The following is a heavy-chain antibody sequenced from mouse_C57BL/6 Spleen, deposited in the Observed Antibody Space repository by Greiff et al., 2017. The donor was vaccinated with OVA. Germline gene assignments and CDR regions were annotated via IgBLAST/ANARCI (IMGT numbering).Heavy chain of an antibody. CDR1: GYTFTSYW. V-gene: IGHV1-64*01. Sequence: QVQLKQPGAELVKPGASVKLSCKASGYTFTSYWMHWVKQRPGQGLEWIGMIHPNSGSTNYNEKFKSKATLTVDKSSSTAYMQLSSLTSEDSAVYYCARGNGSSSWYFDVWGTGTTVTVSS. D-gene: IGHD1-1*01. J-gene: IGHJ1*03. CDR3: ARGNGSSSWYFDV. CDR2: IHPNSGST.